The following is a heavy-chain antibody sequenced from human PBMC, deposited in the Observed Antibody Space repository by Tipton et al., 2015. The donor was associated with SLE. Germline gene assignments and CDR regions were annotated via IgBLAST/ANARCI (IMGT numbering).Heavy chain of an antibody. CDR2: VSSDGSTT. D-gene: IGHD1-1*01. J-gene: IGHJ6*02. V-gene: IGHV3-74*01. Sequence: SLRLSCAASGFTFRSYWMHWVRQAPGKGLVWVSRVSSDGSTTSYADSVKGRFTISRDNAKNTLYLQMKRLTTEDTAIYYCAKDLHWYGMDVWGLGTTVAVSS. CDR1: GFTFRSYW. CDR3: AKDLHWYGMDV.